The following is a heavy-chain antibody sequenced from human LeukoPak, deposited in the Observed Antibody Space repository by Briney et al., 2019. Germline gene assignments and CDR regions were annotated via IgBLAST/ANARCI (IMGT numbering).Heavy chain of an antibody. Sequence: PGGSLRLSCAASGFTFSSYAMSWVRQAPGKGLEWVSAISGSGGSTYYADSVKGRFTISRDNSKNTLYLQMNSLRAEGTAVYYCATSDYGDYGGDYWGQGTLVTVS. CDR3: ATSDYGDYGGDY. V-gene: IGHV3-23*01. CDR2: ISGSGGST. J-gene: IGHJ4*02. CDR1: GFTFSSYA. D-gene: IGHD4-17*01.